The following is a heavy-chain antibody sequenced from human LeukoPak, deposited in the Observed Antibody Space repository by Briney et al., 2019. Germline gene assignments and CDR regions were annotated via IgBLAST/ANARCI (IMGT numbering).Heavy chain of an antibody. V-gene: IGHV1-2*02. CDR2: INPNSGGT. Sequence: GASVKVSCKASGYTFTGYYMHWVRQAPGQGLEWMGWINPNSGGTNYAQKFQGRVTMTRDTSISTAYMELSRLRSDDTAVYYCARVVTIFGVVSNYYYYMDVWGKGTTVTVSS. J-gene: IGHJ6*03. CDR1: GYTFTGYY. D-gene: IGHD3-3*01. CDR3: ARVVTIFGVVSNYYYYMDV.